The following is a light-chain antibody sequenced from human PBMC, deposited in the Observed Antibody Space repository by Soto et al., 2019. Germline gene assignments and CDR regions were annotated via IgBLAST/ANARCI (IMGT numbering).Light chain of an antibody. CDR3: ASYTSANIRV. Sequence: QSALTQPASVSASPGQSITISCTGTSSDIGAYNSVSWYQQHPGKAPQLMIYDVSYRPSGISSRFSGSKSGNTASLTISGLQADDDADYYCASYTSANIRVFGGGTKVTVL. CDR1: SSDIGAYNS. V-gene: IGLV2-14*03. CDR2: DVS. J-gene: IGLJ2*01.